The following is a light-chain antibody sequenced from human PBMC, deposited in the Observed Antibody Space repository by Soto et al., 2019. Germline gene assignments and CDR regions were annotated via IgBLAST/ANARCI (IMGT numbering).Light chain of an antibody. CDR1: SSDGGGYNY. CDR2: DVS. CDR3: SSYTPRKTRQIV. Sequence: QSVLTQPAAGSGSPGQSITSSCTGTSSDGGGYNYVSWYQHHPGKAPKLLIYDVSNRPSGVSNRFSGSKSENTASLTICGLQPEDEAAYYRSSYTPRKTRQIVLGTGTKVNVL. J-gene: IGLJ1*01. V-gene: IGLV2-14*03.